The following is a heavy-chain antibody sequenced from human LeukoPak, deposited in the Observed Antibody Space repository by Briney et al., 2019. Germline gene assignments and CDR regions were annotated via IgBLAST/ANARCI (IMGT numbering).Heavy chain of an antibody. D-gene: IGHD3-10*01. CDR3: AKVPGQSGTYWYYSHYMDV. V-gene: IGHV3-30*02. J-gene: IGHJ6*03. CDR2: IWYNGINK. Sequence: GGSLRLSCAASGFTFSNYGMHWVRQAPGKGLEWVAFIWYNGINKYYADSVRGRFTVSRDNSKNTLYLQMNSLRAEDTAVYYWAKVPGQSGTYWYYSHYMDVWGKGTTVTVSS. CDR1: GFTFSNYG.